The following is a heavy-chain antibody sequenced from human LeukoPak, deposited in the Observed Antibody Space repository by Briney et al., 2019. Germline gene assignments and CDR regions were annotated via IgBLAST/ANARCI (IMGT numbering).Heavy chain of an antibody. CDR1: GYSFTSYW. Sequence: GESLKISCKGSGYSFTSYWIGWVRQMPGKGLEWMGIIYPGDSDTKYSPSFQGQVTISADKSISTAYLQWSSLKASDTAMYYCARQGGNYYDKYFFDYWGQGTLVTVSS. CDR3: ARQGGNYYDKYFFDY. V-gene: IGHV5-51*01. CDR2: IYPGDSDT. J-gene: IGHJ4*02. D-gene: IGHD1-26*01.